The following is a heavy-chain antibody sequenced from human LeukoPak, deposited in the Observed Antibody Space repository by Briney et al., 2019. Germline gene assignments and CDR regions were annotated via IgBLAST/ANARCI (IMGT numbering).Heavy chain of an antibody. D-gene: IGHD3-22*01. Sequence: GGSLRLSCAASGFTFTGHNMNWVRQAPGKGLEWISFVSISSGTIYYADSVKGRFSISRDNAKSSLDLQMNSLRAEDTAVYYCAREDTYYYYDSSGYYPDYWGQGTLVTVSS. CDR3: AREDTYYYYDSSGYYPDY. V-gene: IGHV3-48*04. CDR1: GFTFTGHN. CDR2: VSISSGTI. J-gene: IGHJ4*02.